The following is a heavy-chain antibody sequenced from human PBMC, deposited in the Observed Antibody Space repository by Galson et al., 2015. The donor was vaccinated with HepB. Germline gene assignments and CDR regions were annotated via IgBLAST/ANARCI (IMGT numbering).Heavy chain of an antibody. Sequence: ETLSLTCTVSGGSISSYYWSWIRQPPGKGLEWIGYIYYSGSTNYNPSLKSRVTISVDTSRNQFSLKLSSVTAADTAVYYCARGWTLPPAGSGSYWDPAFDIWGQGTMVTVSS. CDR1: GGSISSYY. D-gene: IGHD3-10*01. J-gene: IGHJ3*02. CDR3: ARGWTLPPAGSGSYWDPAFDI. CDR2: IYYSGST. V-gene: IGHV4-59*12.